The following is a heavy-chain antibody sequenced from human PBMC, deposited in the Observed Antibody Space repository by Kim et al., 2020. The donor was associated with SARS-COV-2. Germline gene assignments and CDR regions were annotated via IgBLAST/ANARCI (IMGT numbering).Heavy chain of an antibody. D-gene: IGHD3-10*01. CDR3: ARAGNYYGSGSYSLDY. J-gene: IGHJ4*02. CDR1: GGSISSYY. V-gene: IGHV4-4*07. CDR2: IYTSGST. Sequence: SETLSLTCTVSGGSISSYYWSWIRQPAGKGLEWIGRIYTSGSTNYNPSLKSRVTMSVDTSKNQFSLKLSSVTAADTAVYYCARAGNYYGSGSYSLDYWGQGTLVTVSS.